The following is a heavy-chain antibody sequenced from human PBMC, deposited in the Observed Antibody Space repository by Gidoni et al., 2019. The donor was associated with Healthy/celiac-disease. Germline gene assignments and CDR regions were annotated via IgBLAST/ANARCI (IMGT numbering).Heavy chain of an antibody. Sequence: QVQLVQSGAEVKKPGASVKVSCKASGYTFTSYGISWVRQAPGQGLEWMGWISAYNGNTNNAQKHQGRVTMTTDTSTSAAYMELRRLRSAATAVYYCSRESLYSSSWIVGHLYYYYYMDVWGKGTTVTVSS. V-gene: IGHV1-18*04. CDR2: ISAYNGNT. CDR3: SRESLYSSSWIVGHLYYYYYMDV. D-gene: IGHD6-13*01. CDR1: GYTFTSYG. J-gene: IGHJ6*03.